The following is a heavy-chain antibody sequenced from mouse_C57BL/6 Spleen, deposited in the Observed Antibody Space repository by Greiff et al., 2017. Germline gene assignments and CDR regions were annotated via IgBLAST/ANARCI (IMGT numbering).Heavy chain of an antibody. CDR1: GFTFSDYY. V-gene: IGHV5-16*01. D-gene: IGHD2-1*01. J-gene: IGHJ4*01. CDR3: ARDRRGNYYAMDY. CDR2: INYDGSST. Sequence: DVKLVESEGGLVQPGSSMKLSCTASGFTFSDYYMAWVRQVPEKGLEWVANINYDGSSTYYLDSLKSRFIISRDNAKNILYLQMSSLKSEDTATYYCARDRRGNYYAMDYWGQGTSVTVSS.